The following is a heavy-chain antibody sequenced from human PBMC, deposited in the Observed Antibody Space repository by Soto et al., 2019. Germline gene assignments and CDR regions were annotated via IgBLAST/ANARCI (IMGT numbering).Heavy chain of an antibody. CDR1: GFMFDNYA. V-gene: IGHV3-23*01. J-gene: IGHJ4*02. CDR3: AKGRDCDTSGGCANY. D-gene: IGHD2-15*01. CDR2: ISGSGHGT. Sequence: EVKLLESGGGLVPPGASARLSCITSGFMFDNYAMSWVRQSPGRGLEWVAAISGSGHGTVYTQSVQGRFIISRDKSKKTLFLQMNNLRDEDTAVYYCAKGRDCDTSGGCANYWGLGTLVAVSA.